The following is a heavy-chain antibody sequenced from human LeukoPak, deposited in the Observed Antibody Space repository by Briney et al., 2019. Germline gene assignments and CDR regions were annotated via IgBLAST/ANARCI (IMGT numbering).Heavy chain of an antibody. V-gene: IGHV3-33*07. J-gene: IGHJ6*03. CDR3: ERDAFYYDSNGYYRFYFYYCMDV. Sequence: GGSLRLSCAASGFTFSNYGMYWVRQAPGKGLEWVTVIWYDGSNKYYADSVKGRFTVSRDNSKNTLYLQMNSLRAEDTAVYYCERDAFYYDSNGYYRFYFYYCMDVWGKGTTVTVSS. CDR1: GFTFSNYG. D-gene: IGHD3-22*01. CDR2: IWYDGSNK.